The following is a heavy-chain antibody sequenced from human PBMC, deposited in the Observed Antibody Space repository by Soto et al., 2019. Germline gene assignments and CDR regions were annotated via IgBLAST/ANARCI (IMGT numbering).Heavy chain of an antibody. CDR3: ARAGVEMATSYYFDY. Sequence: QVQLVQSGAEVKKPGSSVKVSCKASGGTFSSYAISWVRQAPGQGLEWMGGIIRIFGTANYAQKFQGRVTITADKSTSAAYMELSSLRSEDTAVYYCARAGVEMATSYYFDYWGQGTLVTVSS. V-gene: IGHV1-69*06. D-gene: IGHD5-12*01. CDR2: IIRIFGTA. CDR1: GGTFSSYA. J-gene: IGHJ4*02.